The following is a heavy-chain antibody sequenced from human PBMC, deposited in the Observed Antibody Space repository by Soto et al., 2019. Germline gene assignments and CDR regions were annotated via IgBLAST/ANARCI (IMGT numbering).Heavy chain of an antibody. Sequence: PGESLKISCKGSGYNFAGYWIAWVRQMPGKGLELMGIIYPSDSDTRCRPSFQGQVTISADKSISSACLQWSSLRASDTAMYYCARGGVSTRTFDYWGQGTPVTVSS. J-gene: IGHJ4*02. CDR2: IYPSDSDT. CDR1: GYNFAGYW. CDR3: ARGGVSTRTFDY. V-gene: IGHV5-51*01. D-gene: IGHD3-3*01.